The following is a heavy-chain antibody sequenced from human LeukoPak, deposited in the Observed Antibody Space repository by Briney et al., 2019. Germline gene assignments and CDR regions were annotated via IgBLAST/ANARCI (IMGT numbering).Heavy chain of an antibody. Sequence: GWSLRLSCAASRFTFSSYGMHWVRQAPGKGLEWVSAISGSGGSTYYADSVKGRFTISRDNSKNTLYLQMNSLRAEDTAVYYCARRNIAAAALDYWGQGTLVTVSS. CDR1: RFTFSSYG. J-gene: IGHJ4*02. D-gene: IGHD6-13*01. V-gene: IGHV3-23*01. CDR2: ISGSGGST. CDR3: ARRNIAAAALDY.